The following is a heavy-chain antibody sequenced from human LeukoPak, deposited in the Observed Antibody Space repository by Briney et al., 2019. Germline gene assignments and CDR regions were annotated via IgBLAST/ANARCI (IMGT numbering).Heavy chain of an antibody. D-gene: IGHD5-18*01. J-gene: IGHJ4*02. CDR2: ISWNSGSI. V-gene: IGHV3-9*01. Sequence: GGSLRLSCVASGFTFSNYYMHWVRQAPGKGLEWVSGISWNSGSIGYADSVKGRFTISRDNAKNSLYLQMNSLRAEDTALYYCAKAKKKYSYGSSYFDHWGQGTLVTVSS. CDR1: GFTFSNYY. CDR3: AKAKKKYSYGSSYFDH.